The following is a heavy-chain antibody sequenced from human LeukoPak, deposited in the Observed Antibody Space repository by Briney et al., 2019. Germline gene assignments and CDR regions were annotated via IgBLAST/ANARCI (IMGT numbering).Heavy chain of an antibody. J-gene: IGHJ4*02. CDR3: ARAVGPLDY. V-gene: IGHV3-33*01. Sequence: GTSLRLSCEASGFTFSVYGMHWVRQAPGKGLEWAAVIWNDGSNKYYADSVKGRFTISRDNSKNTLYLQMNSLRTEDMAVYYCARAVGPLDYWGQGTLVTVSS. CDR2: IWNDGSNK. D-gene: IGHD2-15*01. CDR1: GFTFSVYG.